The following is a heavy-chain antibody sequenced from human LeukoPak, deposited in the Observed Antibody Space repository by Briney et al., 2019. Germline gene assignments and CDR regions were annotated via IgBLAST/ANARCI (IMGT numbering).Heavy chain of an antibody. CDR3: ATYRQVLLPFES. D-gene: IGHD2-8*02. V-gene: IGHV3-23*01. Sequence: GGSLRLSCAASGFTFSTLAMIWVRQPPGKWLESVSSIFPSGGEIHYADSVRGRFTISRDNSKSTLSLQMNSLRAEDTAIYYCATYRQVLLPFESWGQGTLVTVSS. J-gene: IGHJ4*02. CDR1: GFTFSTLA. CDR2: IFPSGGEI.